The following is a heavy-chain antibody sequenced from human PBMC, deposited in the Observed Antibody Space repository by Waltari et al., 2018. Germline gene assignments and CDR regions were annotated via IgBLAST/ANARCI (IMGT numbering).Heavy chain of an antibody. CDR1: GGSISSGSYY. D-gene: IGHD2-21*02. V-gene: IGHV4-61*02. CDR2: IYTSGST. Sequence: QVQLQESGPGLVKPSQTLSLTCTVSGGSISSGSYYWSWIRQPAGKGLEWIGRIYTSGSTNYNPSLKSRVTISVDTSKNQFSLKLSSVTAADTAVYYCAISGGNSAFDIWGQGTMVIVSS. J-gene: IGHJ3*02. CDR3: AISGGNSAFDI.